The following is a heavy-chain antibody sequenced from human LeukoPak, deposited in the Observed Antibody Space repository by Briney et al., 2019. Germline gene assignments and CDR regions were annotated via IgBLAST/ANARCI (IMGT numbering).Heavy chain of an antibody. V-gene: IGHV3-33*01. CDR3: TRDVSLCSLDV. D-gene: IGHD5/OR15-5a*01. CDR1: GFSFSSHG. J-gene: IGHJ6*02. Sequence: PGGSLRLSCAASGFSFSSHGFYWVRQAPGKGLEWVAIIWYDGSNKYYGDSVKGRLIISRDNSKNTLYLQMNSLRAEDTAVYYCTRDVSLCSLDVWGPGTTVTVSS. CDR2: IWYDGSNK.